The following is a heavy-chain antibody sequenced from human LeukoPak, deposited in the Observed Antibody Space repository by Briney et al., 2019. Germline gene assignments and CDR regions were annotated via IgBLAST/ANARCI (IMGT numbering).Heavy chain of an antibody. V-gene: IGHV3-48*03. CDR3: ARDEGIAARLFDY. J-gene: IGHJ4*02. D-gene: IGHD6-6*01. CDR1: GFTFSSYE. CDR2: ISSSGSTI. Sequence: GGSLRLSCAASGFTFSSYEMNWVRQAPGKGLEGVLYISSSGSTIYYADSVKGRFTISRDNAKNSLYLQMNSLRAEDTAVYYCARDEGIAARLFDYWGQGTLVTVSS.